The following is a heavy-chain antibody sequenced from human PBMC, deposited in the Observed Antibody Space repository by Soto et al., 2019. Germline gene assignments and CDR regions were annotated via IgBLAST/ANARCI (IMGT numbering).Heavy chain of an antibody. CDR2: IYYSGST. J-gene: IGHJ4*02. V-gene: IGHV4-61*01. CDR3: ARAYYGAGSYPFDY. D-gene: IGHD3-10*01. CDR1: GGSVSSGSYY. Sequence: SETLSLTCTVSGGSVSSGSYYWSWIRQPPGKGLEWIGYIYYSGSTNYNPSLKSRVTISVDTSKNQLSLKLSSVTAADTAVYYCARAYYGAGSYPFDYWGQGTLVTVSS.